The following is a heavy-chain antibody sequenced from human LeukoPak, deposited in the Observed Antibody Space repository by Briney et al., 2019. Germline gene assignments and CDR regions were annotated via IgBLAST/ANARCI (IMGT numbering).Heavy chain of an antibody. Sequence: GGSLRLSCAASGIAFSDVWMTWVRQAPGKGLEWVGRIKSKADGGTTDYAAPVKGRFSISGDDSKSTVYLQVDSLEAEDTAVYYCAAFSKGFWGQGTLVTVSS. J-gene: IGHJ4*02. CDR2: IKSKADGGTT. V-gene: IGHV3-15*01. CDR3: AAFSKGF. CDR1: GIAFSDVW.